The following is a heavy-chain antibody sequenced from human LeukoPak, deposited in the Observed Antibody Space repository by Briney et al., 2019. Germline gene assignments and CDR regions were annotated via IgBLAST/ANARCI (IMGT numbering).Heavy chain of an antibody. CDR1: GGTFSSYA. J-gene: IGHJ4*02. D-gene: IGHD2-15*01. Sequence: SVKVSCKASGGTFSSYAISWVRQAPGQGLEWMGGIIPIFGTANYAQKFQGRVTITTDESTSTAYMELSSLRSEDTAVYYCIVVVVAATERYFDYWGQGTLVTVSS. V-gene: IGHV1-69*05. CDR3: IVVVVAATERYFDY. CDR2: IIPIFGTA.